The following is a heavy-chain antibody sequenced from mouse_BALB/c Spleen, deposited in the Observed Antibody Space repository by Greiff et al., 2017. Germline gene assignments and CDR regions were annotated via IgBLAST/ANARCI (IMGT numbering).Heavy chain of an antibody. J-gene: IGHJ4*01. D-gene: IGHD1-1*01. CDR3: ARITTVVDYYAMDY. CDR1: GYTFTDYA. V-gene: IGHV1-67*01. CDR2: ISTYYGNT. Sequence: VQLQQSGPELVRPGVSVKISCKGSGYTFTDYAMHWVKQSHAKSLEWIGVISTYYGNTNYNQKFKGKVTMTVDKSSSTAYMELARLTSEDSAIYYCARITTVVDYYAMDYWGQGTSVTVSS.